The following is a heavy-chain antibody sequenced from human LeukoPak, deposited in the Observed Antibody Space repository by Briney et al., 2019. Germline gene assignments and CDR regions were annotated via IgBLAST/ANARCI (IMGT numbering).Heavy chain of an antibody. V-gene: IGHV3-30*02. CDR1: GFSFITYG. CDR3: AKDRSMTTVTPFDN. J-gene: IGHJ4*02. Sequence: GGSLRLSCAASGFSFITYGIHWVRQAPGKGLEWVAFIRYDGSNRFYADSVRGRFTISRDNSKNAVYLQMNSLRAEDTAVYYCAKDRSMTTVTPFDNWGQGTLVAVSS. CDR2: IRYDGSNR. D-gene: IGHD4-17*01.